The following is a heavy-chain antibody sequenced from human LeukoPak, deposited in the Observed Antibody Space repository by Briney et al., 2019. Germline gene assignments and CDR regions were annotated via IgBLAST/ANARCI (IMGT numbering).Heavy chain of an antibody. V-gene: IGHV4-39*01. D-gene: IGHD3-22*01. CDR2: IYYSGST. Sequence: SETLSLTCTVSGGSISSSSYYWGWIRQPPGKGLEWIGSIYYSGSTYYNPSLKSRVTISVDTSKNQFSLKLSSVTAADTAVYYCARQGYYDSSAPHDDYWGQGTLVTVSS. CDR3: ARQGYYDSSAPHDDY. CDR1: GGSISSSSYY. J-gene: IGHJ4*02.